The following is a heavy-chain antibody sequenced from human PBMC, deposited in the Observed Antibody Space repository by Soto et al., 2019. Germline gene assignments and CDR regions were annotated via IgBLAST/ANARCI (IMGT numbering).Heavy chain of an antibody. CDR3: ARVKKLGGAHRAPDYEAPYHYYGMDV. J-gene: IGHJ6*02. CDR2: ISRSSSHI. V-gene: IGHV3-21*06. CDR1: GFTFNTYS. Sequence: EVQLVESGGGLVKPGGSLRLSCAASGFTFNTYSINWVRQAPGKGLELVSSISRSSSHIFYAESVKGRFTISRDNVTHSVYVVMNKPRAEDTAVYYCARVKKLGGAHRAPDYEAPYHYYGMDVWGQGTTVIVS. D-gene: IGHD4-17*01.